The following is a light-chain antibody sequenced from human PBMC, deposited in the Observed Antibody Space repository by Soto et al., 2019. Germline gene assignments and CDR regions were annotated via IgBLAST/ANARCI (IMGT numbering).Light chain of an antibody. Sequence: LTQSPGTLSLSPGERATLSCRASQNVRNNYIGWYQQKPGQAPRLLIYGASSRATGIPDRFSGSGSGTDFTLTISSLQPEDFATYYCQQVNSFPLTFGGGSMVDIK. CDR2: GAS. CDR3: QQVNSFPLT. J-gene: IGKJ4*01. CDR1: QNVRNNY. V-gene: IGKV3-20*01.